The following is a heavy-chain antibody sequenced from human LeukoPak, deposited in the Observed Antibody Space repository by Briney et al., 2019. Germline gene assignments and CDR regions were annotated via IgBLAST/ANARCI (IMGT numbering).Heavy chain of an antibody. CDR3: ARDYWWNYDY. D-gene: IGHD1-7*01. CDR1: GFTFSSYA. CDR2: ISGSGGST. V-gene: IGHV3-23*01. J-gene: IGHJ4*02. Sequence: GGSLRLSCAASGFTFSSYAMSWVRQAPGKGLEWVSAISGSGGSTYYADSVKGRFTISRDNSKNTIYLQMDSLRAEDTAIYYCARDYWWNYDYWGQGTLVTVSS.